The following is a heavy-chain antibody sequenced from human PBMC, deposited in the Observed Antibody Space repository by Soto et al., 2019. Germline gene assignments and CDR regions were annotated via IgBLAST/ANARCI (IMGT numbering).Heavy chain of an antibody. CDR1: GYTFTSYY. V-gene: IGHV1-46*01. D-gene: IGHD6-13*01. J-gene: IGHJ6*02. CDR2: INPSGGST. Sequence: ASVKVSCKASGYTFTSYYMHWVRQAPGQGLEWMGIINPSGGSTSYAQKFQGRVTMTRDTSTSTVYMELSSLRSEDTAVYYCARDLAAAGTGGYYYGMDVWGQGTTVTVSS. CDR3: ARDLAAAGTGGYYYGMDV.